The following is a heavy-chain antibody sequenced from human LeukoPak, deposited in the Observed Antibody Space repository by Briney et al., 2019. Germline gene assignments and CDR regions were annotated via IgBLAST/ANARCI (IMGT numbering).Heavy chain of an antibody. CDR1: GFTFSSYG. Sequence: GGSLRLSCAASGFTFSSYGMHWVRQAPGKGLEWVAFIRYDGSNKYYADSVKGRFTISRDNSKNTLYLQMNSLRAGDTAVYYCAKLNRWAGYEVDYWGQGTLVTVSS. V-gene: IGHV3-30*02. J-gene: IGHJ4*02. CDR3: AKLNRWAGYEVDY. CDR2: IRYDGSNK. D-gene: IGHD5-12*01.